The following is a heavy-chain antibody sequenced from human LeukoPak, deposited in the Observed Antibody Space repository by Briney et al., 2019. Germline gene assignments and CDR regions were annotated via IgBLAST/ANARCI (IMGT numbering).Heavy chain of an antibody. D-gene: IGHD3-10*01. V-gene: IGHV4-59*01. CDR1: HVSISTYY. Sequence: SETLSLTCTVSHVSISTYYWCWIRQPPGKGLEWMGYIHYSGSTNYNPSHKSRVTISVDTSKRQLSLMLRSVTAADTAVYYCARDIYGSGHGWFDTWGQGRLVTVSS. CDR2: IHYSGST. CDR3: ARDIYGSGHGWFDT. J-gene: IGHJ5*02.